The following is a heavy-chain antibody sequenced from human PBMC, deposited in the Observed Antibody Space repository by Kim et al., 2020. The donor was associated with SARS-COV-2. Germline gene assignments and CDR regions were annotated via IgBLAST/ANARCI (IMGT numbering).Heavy chain of an antibody. V-gene: IGHV4-59*12. CDR2: IYYSGRT. CDR3: ARDFTYHESSGYVIRWFDP. Sequence: SETLSLTCTVSGGSISSYSWSWIRQPPGKGLEWIGYIYYSGRTNYNPSLKSRVTISVDTSKNRFSLKLSPVTAPDTAVYYCARDFTYHESSGYVIRWFDPWGQGTLVTVSS. D-gene: IGHD3-22*01. J-gene: IGHJ5*02. CDR1: GGSISSYS.